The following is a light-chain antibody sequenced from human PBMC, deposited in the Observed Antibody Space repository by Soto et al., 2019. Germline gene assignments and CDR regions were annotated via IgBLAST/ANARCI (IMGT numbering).Light chain of an antibody. CDR3: QQYGSSHPRT. V-gene: IGKV3-20*01. CDR2: GAS. CDR1: QSVSSSY. J-gene: IGKJ1*01. Sequence: EIVLTQSPGTLSVSPGERSTLSFMSSQSVSSSYLAWYQQKPGQAPRLLIYGASSRATGIPDRFSGSGSGTDFTLTIRRLEPEDFAVYYCQQYGSSHPRTFGQGTKVDI.